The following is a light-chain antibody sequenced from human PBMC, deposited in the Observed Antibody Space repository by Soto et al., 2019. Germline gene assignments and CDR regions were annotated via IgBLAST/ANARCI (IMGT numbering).Light chain of an antibody. CDR3: NSYSSDITPYV. J-gene: IGLJ1*01. CDR1: TSDVGGHNS. Sequence: QAVVTQPASVSGSPGQSITISCTGTTSDVGGHNSVSWFQQHPGKAPKLIIYQVSSRPSDISNRFSGSKSGNTASLTISGLQAEDEADYYCNSYSSDITPYVFGTGTKVTVL. CDR2: QVS. V-gene: IGLV2-14*01.